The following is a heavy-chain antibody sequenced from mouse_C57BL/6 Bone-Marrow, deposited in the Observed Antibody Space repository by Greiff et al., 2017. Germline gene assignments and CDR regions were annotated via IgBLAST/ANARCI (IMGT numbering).Heavy chain of an antibody. Sequence: QVQLQQSGAELARPGASVKLSCKASGYTFTSSGISWVKQRTGTGLEWIGEIYPRRGNTYYNEKLKGKATLTADKSSSTAYMELRSLTSEDSAVYFCARDDYDDYWGQGTTLTVSS. CDR2: IYPRRGNT. CDR1: GYTFTSSG. CDR3: ARDDYDDY. V-gene: IGHV1-81*01. D-gene: IGHD2-4*01. J-gene: IGHJ2*01.